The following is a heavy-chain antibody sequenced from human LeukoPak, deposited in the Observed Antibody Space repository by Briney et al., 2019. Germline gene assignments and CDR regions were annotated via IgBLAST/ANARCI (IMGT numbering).Heavy chain of an antibody. D-gene: IGHD6-6*01. CDR2: IYYSGST. Sequence: SETLSLTCTVSGGSISSGGYYWSWIRQHPGKGLEWIGYIYYSGSTYYNPSLKSRVTISVDTSKNQFSLKLSSVTAADTAVYYCARARHGAFDIWGQGTMVTVSS. CDR1: GGSISSGGYY. J-gene: IGHJ3*02. CDR3: ARARHGAFDI. V-gene: IGHV4-31*03.